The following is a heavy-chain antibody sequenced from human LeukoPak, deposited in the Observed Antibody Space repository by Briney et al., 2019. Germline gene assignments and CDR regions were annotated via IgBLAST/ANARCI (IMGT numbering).Heavy chain of an antibody. J-gene: IGHJ3*02. CDR1: GFTFNSYW. D-gene: IGHD1-1*01. CDR3: ASEGNDLGAFEM. CDR2: IKQDGREK. Sequence: AGSLRLSCGASGFTFNSYWMHWVRPAPGKGREWVANIKQDGREKYYVDSVRGRFTISRDNAKNSLYLQMNSLGAEDTAVYYCASEGNDLGAFEMWGQGTMVTVSS. V-gene: IGHV3-7*01.